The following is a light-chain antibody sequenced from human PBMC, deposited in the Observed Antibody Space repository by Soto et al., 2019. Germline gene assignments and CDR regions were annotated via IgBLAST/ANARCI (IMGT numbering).Light chain of an antibody. CDR3: QQRSSWPWT. V-gene: IGKV3-11*01. CDR2: DAS. Sequence: EILLTQSPATLSLSPGERATLSCRASQSVRSILAWYQQKPGQAPRLLIYDASTRATGIPGRFSGSGSGTDFTLTIRNLKPEDFAGYYCQQRSSWPWTFGQGAKVEIK. J-gene: IGKJ1*01. CDR1: QSVRSI.